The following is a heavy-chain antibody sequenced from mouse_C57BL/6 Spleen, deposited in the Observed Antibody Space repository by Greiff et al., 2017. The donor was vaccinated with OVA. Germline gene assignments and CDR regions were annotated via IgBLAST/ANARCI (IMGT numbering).Heavy chain of an antibody. V-gene: IGHV5-9*01. Sequence: EVQRVESGGGLVKPGGSLKLSCAASGFTFSSYTMSWVRQTPEKRLEWVATISGGGGNNYYPDSVKGGFTIYRDNAKNTLYLQRSSLRSEDTALYYCARHPHYYGSSSLDYWGQGTTLTVSS. J-gene: IGHJ2*01. CDR2: ISGGGGNN. CDR1: GFTFSSYT. CDR3: ARHPHYYGSSSLDY. D-gene: IGHD1-1*01.